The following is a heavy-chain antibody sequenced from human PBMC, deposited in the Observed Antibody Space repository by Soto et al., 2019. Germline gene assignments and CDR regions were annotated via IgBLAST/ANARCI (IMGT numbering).Heavy chain of an antibody. J-gene: IGHJ5*02. CDR2: ISSSSSYI. Sequence: PGGSLRLSCAASGFTFSSYSMNWVRQAPGKGLEWVSSISSSSSYIYYADSVKGRFTISRDNAKNSLYLQMNSLRAEDTAGYYCARSGSYSSSWYYLGWVDPWCQGTLVAV. CDR1: GFTFSSYS. D-gene: IGHD6-13*01. V-gene: IGHV3-21*01. CDR3: ARSGSYSSSWYYLGWVDP.